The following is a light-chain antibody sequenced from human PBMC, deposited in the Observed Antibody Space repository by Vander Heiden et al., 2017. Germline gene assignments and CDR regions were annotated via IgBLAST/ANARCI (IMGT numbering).Light chain of an antibody. Sequence: EIVLTKSPGTLSLSPGERATLSCRASQSVSSSYLAWYQQKPGQAPRLLIYGASSRATGIPDRFSGSGYGTDFTLTISRREPEDFAVYYCQQYGSSPTWTFGQGTKVEIK. J-gene: IGKJ1*01. CDR2: GAS. V-gene: IGKV3-20*01. CDR3: QQYGSSPTWT. CDR1: QSVSSSY.